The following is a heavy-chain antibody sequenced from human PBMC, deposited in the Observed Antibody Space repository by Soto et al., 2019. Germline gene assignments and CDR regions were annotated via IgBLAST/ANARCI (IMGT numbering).Heavy chain of an antibody. CDR1: GFPFSNYA. J-gene: IGHJ4*02. D-gene: IGHD3-3*02. Sequence: EVQLLESGGGLVQPGGSLQLSCVGPGFPFSNYAITGVRRAPGKGLGWVSVISGSGKNTYKADALRGRFTISRDNSKNTLYLQMSSLRAEESAVYFCAKVTVPFLEWVARYYFDYWGQGTLVTVSS. CDR3: AKVTVPFLEWVARYYFDY. V-gene: IGHV3-23*01. CDR2: ISGSGKNT.